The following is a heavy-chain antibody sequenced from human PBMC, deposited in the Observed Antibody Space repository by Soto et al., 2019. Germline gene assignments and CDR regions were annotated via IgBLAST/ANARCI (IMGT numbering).Heavy chain of an antibody. Sequence: PGGSLRLSCAASGFTFSSYAMSWVLQAPGKGLEWVSAISGSGGSTYYADSVKGRFTISRDNSKNTLYLQMNSLRAEDTAVYYCARVVLRFLEWPQPITYGMDVWGQGTTVTVSS. CDR1: GFTFSSYA. CDR2: ISGSGGST. V-gene: IGHV3-23*01. J-gene: IGHJ6*02. D-gene: IGHD3-3*01. CDR3: ARVVLRFLEWPQPITYGMDV.